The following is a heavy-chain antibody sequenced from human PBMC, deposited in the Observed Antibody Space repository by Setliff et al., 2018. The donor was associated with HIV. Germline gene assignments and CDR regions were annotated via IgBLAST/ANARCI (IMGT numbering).Heavy chain of an antibody. Sequence: GASVKVSCKASGYSFTDYYIPWVRQAPGQGLEWVGRISPNSGGTNYAVKFQARVTMTRDTSITTVYMEVSSLTFDDTAFYYCAKVADYSGVGEFAALDTWGQGTLVTVSS. CDR1: GYSFTDYY. D-gene: IGHD3-10*01. CDR2: ISPNSGGT. J-gene: IGHJ5*02. CDR3: AKVADYSGVGEFAALDT. V-gene: IGHV1-2*06.